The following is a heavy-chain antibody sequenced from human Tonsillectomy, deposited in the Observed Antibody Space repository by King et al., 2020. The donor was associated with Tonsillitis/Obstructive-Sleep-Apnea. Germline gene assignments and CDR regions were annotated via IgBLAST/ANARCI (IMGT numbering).Heavy chain of an antibody. D-gene: IGHD1-26*01. V-gene: IGHV3-53*01. J-gene: IGHJ4*02. CDR1: GFTVSSNY. CDR3: ARGRSSLDY. CDR2: IYSGCNT. Sequence: VQLVESGGGLIQPGGSLRLSCAASGFTVSSNYMSWVRQAPGKGLEWGSAIYSGCNTYNVDSVKGRFTLSRDNYKNTLYLQMNTLRAEDTAVYYCARGRSSLDYWGQGTLVTVSS.